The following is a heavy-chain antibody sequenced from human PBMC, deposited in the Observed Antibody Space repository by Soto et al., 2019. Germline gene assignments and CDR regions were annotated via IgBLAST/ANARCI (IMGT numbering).Heavy chain of an antibody. Sequence: GGSLRLSCAASGFTFSSYAMHWVRQAPGKGLEWVAVISYDGGNKYYADSVKGRFTISRDNSKNTLYLQMNSLRAEDTAVYYCARDRWYYDFWSGPIDYWGQGTLVTVSS. CDR2: ISYDGGNK. J-gene: IGHJ4*02. V-gene: IGHV3-30-3*01. D-gene: IGHD3-3*01. CDR3: ARDRWYYDFWSGPIDY. CDR1: GFTFSSYA.